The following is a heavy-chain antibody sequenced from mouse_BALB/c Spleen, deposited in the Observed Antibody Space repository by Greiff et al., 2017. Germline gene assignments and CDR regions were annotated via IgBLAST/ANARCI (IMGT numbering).Heavy chain of an antibody. CDR3: ARHGGLLLLDY. CDR1: GFSFTSYG. D-gene: IGHD1-1*01. V-gene: IGHV2-6-2*01. J-gene: IGHJ2*01. CDR2: IWSDGST. Sequence: QVQLKQSGPDLVAPSQSLSITCTVSGFSFTSYGVHWVRQPPGKGLEWLVVIWSDGSTTYNSALNSRLSISKDNSKSQVFLKMNSLQTDDTAMYYCARHGGLLLLDYWGQGTTLTVSS.